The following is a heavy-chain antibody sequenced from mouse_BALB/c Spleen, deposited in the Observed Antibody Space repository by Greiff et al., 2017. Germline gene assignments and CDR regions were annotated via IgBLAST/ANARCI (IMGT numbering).Heavy chain of an antibody. CDR2: ISSGGSYT. D-gene: IGHD1-1*02. J-gene: IGHJ4*01. Sequence: EVKLMESGGDLVKPGGSLKLSCAASGFTFSSYAMSWVRQSPEKRLEWVAEISSGGSYTYYPDTVTGRFTISRDNAKNTLYLEMSSLRSEDTAMYYCARREELSYYAMDYWGQGTSVTVSS. CDR1: GFTFSSYA. V-gene: IGHV5-9-4*01. CDR3: ARREELSYYAMDY.